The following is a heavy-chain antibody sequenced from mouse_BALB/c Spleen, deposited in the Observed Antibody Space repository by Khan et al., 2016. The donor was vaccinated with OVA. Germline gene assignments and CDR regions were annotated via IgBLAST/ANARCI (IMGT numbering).Heavy chain of an antibody. CDR2: ISYSGNT. Sequence: EVKLLESGPGLVKPSQSLSLTCTVTGYSITCDYAWNWIRQFPGNKLEWMGFISYSGNTNYNPSLKSRISITRDTSKNQFFLQLNSVTTEDTATYYCARVYGGDFDYWGQGTTLTVSS. CDR3: ARVYGGDFDY. CDR1: GYSITCDYA. J-gene: IGHJ2*01. V-gene: IGHV3-2*02. D-gene: IGHD1-1*01.